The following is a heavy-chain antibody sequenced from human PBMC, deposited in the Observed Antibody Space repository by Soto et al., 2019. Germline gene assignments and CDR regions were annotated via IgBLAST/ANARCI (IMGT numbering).Heavy chain of an antibody. CDR2: IIPLFGTP. CDR1: GGTFSNYA. D-gene: IGHD1-26*01. CDR3: ARGWETVGTTTPFAY. J-gene: IGHJ4*02. Sequence: SVKVSCKASGGTFSNYAINWVRQAPGQGLEWMGGIIPLFGTPNYAQKFQGRVTFTAHKSTSTAYMELRSLRSDDTAVYYCARGWETVGTTTPFAYWGQGTLVTVSS. V-gene: IGHV1-69*06.